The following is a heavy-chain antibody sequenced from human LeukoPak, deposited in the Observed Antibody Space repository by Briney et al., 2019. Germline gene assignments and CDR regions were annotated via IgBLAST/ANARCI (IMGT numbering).Heavy chain of an antibody. CDR1: GFTFSSYS. CDR2: ISSSSSYI. J-gene: IGHJ5*02. V-gene: IGHV3-21*01. Sequence: GGSLRLSCAASGFTFSSYSMNWVRQAPGKGLEWVSSISSSSSYIYYADSVKGRFTISRDNAKNSLNLQMNSLRAEDTAVYYCATNLPSIAAAGYDPWGQGTLVTVSS. CDR3: ATNLPSIAAAGYDP. D-gene: IGHD6-13*01.